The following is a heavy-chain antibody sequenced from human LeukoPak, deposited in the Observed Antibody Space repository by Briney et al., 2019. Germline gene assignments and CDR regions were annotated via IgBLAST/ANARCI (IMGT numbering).Heavy chain of an antibody. V-gene: IGHV3-48*01. CDR3: ARVYSTSSSWYGDFDY. Sequence: GGSLRLSCAASGFTFSSYSMNWVRQAPGKGLEWVSYITSSSSTIYYADSVKGRFTISRDNAKNSLYLQMNSLRAEDTAVYYCARVYSTSSSWYGDFDYWGQGTLVTVSS. D-gene: IGHD6-13*01. CDR1: GFTFSSYS. CDR2: ITSSSSTI. J-gene: IGHJ4*02.